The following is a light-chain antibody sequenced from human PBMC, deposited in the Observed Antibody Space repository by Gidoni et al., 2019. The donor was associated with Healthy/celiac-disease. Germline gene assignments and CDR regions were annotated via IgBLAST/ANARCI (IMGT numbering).Light chain of an antibody. CDR3: QQRSNWPPV. J-gene: IGKJ4*01. Sequence: EIVLTQSPATLSLSPGERATLSFRSSQIVTSYLAWYQQKPGQAPRLLIYDASNRATGIPARFSGSGSGTDFTLTISSLEPEDFAVYYCQQRSNWPPVFGGGTKVEIK. CDR2: DAS. V-gene: IGKV3-11*01. CDR1: QIVTSY.